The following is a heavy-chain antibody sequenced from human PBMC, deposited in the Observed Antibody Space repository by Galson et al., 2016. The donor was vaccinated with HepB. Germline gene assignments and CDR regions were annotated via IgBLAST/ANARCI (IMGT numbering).Heavy chain of an antibody. V-gene: IGHV1-69*06. CDR3: ARGATVGARVWFDP. J-gene: IGHJ5*02. D-gene: IGHD1-26*01. Sequence: SVKVSCKASGYTFTRYGIGWARQAPGHGLVWMGGITPTFGSATYAQKFQGRVTITAVKSAHTVYMELRSLRSEDTAVYYCARGATVGARVWFDPWGQGTLVTVSS. CDR1: GYTFTRYG. CDR2: ITPTFGSA.